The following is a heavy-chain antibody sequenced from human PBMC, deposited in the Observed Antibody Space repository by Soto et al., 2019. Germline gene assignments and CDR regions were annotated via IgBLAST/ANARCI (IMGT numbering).Heavy chain of an antibody. Sequence: QVQVVQSRAEVKRPGASVRVSCKASGYTFTDYAINWVRQATGQGLEWMGWMSPDSGNTGYAQQFQGRVTMTRNTSISTAFMEPSSLRSENTAVYYCEVTTGYWGQGTLVTVSS. CDR1: GYTFTDYA. D-gene: IGHD2-21*02. V-gene: IGHV1-8*01. CDR2: MSPDSGNT. J-gene: IGHJ4*02. CDR3: EVTTGY.